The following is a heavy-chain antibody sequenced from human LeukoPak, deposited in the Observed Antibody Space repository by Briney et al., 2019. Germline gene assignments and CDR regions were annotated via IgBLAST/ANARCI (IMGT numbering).Heavy chain of an antibody. CDR1: GYTFTRYY. CDR3: ARMIAAAGSDY. J-gene: IGHJ4*02. Sequence: ASVKVSCKASGYTFTRYYMHWVRKAPGQGLEWMGWINPNSGGTNYAQKFQGRVTMTRDTSISTAYMELSRLRSDDTAVYYCARMIAAAGSDYWGQGTLVTVSS. CDR2: INPNSGGT. D-gene: IGHD6-13*01. V-gene: IGHV1-2*02.